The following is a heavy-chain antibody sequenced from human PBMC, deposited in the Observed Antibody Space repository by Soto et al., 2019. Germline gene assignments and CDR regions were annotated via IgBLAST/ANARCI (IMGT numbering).Heavy chain of an antibody. Sequence: RGSLILCCAASGFTFHSFGMHWVRRAPGEGLEWVAVVRYDGSSSSYGDSVKGRFTISRDNSKNTLYLQMNRLRAEDTAVYYCVRDIPAGATYSGPSYYAMDVWGQGTTVTVSS. CDR3: VRDIPAGATYSGPSYYAMDV. CDR1: GFTFHSFG. D-gene: IGHD1-26*01. V-gene: IGHV3-33*01. CDR2: VRYDGSSS. J-gene: IGHJ6*02.